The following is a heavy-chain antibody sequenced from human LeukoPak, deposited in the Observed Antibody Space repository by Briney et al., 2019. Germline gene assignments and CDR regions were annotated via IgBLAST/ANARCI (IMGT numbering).Heavy chain of an antibody. CDR3: AKWAYSSSWYTPGGDY. CDR1: GFTFSSYG. J-gene: IGHJ4*02. V-gene: IGHV3-30*18. Sequence: GGSLRLSCAASGFTFSSYGMHWVRQAPGKGLEWVAVISYDGSNKYYADSVKGRFTISRDNSKNTLYLQMNSLRAEDTAVYYCAKWAYSSSWYTPGGDYWGQGTLVTVSS. D-gene: IGHD6-13*01. CDR2: ISYDGSNK.